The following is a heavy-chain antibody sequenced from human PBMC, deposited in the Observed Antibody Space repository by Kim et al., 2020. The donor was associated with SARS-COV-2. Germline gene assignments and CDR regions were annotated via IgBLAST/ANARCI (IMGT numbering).Heavy chain of an antibody. J-gene: IGHJ6*01. CDR2: ISSSGTNI. CDR3: ARKGLYLRDSSSWFRYY. V-gene: IGHV3-48*03. CDR1: GFTFSSYE. Sequence: GGSLRLSCAASGFTFSSYEMNWVRQAPGKGLEWVSYISSSGTNIYYADSVKGRFTISRDNAKNSLYLQMNSLRAEDTAGYYCARKGLYLRDSSSWFRYY. D-gene: IGHD6-13*01.